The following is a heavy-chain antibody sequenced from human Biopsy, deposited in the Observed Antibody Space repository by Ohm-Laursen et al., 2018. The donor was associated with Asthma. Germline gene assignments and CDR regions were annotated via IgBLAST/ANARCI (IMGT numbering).Heavy chain of an antibody. J-gene: IGHJ4*02. Sequence: ASVKVSCKISGYSPTDLSLHWVRQAPGQGLEWMGGHDHEEGGTVNARRFQGRVTMTEDTSTDTAYMELSSLSSDDTAVYYCASDFPKDYVRYNFQFWGQGTLVTVSS. CDR2: HDHEEGGT. D-gene: IGHD4-17*01. V-gene: IGHV1-24*01. CDR1: GYSPTDLS. CDR3: ASDFPKDYVRYNFQF.